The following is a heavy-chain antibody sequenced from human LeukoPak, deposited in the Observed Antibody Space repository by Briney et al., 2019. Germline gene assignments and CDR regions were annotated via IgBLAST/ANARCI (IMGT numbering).Heavy chain of an antibody. CDR1: GFTFSSYS. V-gene: IGHV3-7*01. CDR2: IKQDGSEK. Sequence: GGSLRLSCAASGFTFSSYSMNWVRQAPGKGLEWVANIKQDGSEKYYVDSVKGRFTISRDNAKNSLYLQMNSLRAEDTAVYYCVRDNRRWLQPLDYWGQGTLVTVSS. J-gene: IGHJ4*02. D-gene: IGHD5-24*01. CDR3: VRDNRRWLQPLDY.